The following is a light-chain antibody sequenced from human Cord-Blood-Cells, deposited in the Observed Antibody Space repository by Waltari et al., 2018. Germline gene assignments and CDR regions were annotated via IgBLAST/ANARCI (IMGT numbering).Light chain of an antibody. CDR2: AAS. J-gene: IGKJ3*01. CDR1: QGIRND. CDR3: LQHNSYPFT. Sequence: IQLTQSPSPLSVSVGHRVPLTCRARQGIRNDLDWYQQKPGKAPKRLIYAASSLQSGVPSRFSGSGSGTEFTLTISSLQPEDFATYYCLQHNSYPFTFGPGTKVDIK. V-gene: IGKV1-17*01.